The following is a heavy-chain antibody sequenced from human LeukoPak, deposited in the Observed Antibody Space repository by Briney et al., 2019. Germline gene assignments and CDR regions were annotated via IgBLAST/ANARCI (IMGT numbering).Heavy chain of an antibody. V-gene: IGHV4-34*01. J-gene: IGHJ5*02. Sequence: SETLSLTCAVYGGSFSGYYWSWIRQPPGKGLEWIGEINHSGSTTYNPSLKSRVTISVDTSKNQFSLRLTSVTAADTAVYYCARGSVRFDPWGQGTLVTVS. CDR3: ARGSVRFDP. CDR1: GGSFSGYY. CDR2: INHSGST.